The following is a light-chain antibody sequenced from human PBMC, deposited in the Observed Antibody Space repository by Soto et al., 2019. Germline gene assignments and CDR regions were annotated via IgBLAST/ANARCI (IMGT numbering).Light chain of an antibody. J-gene: IGKJ5*01. CDR3: QQLFDSPIT. Sequence: LTQSPCTLSLSPGERATLSCRASQVISTSLAWYQVKPGKAPKLLIYAASTLESGVPSRFSATVSGTEFSLTITSLQPEDFATYYCQQLFDSPITFGQGTRLEI. V-gene: IGKV1-9*01. CDR1: QVISTS. CDR2: AAS.